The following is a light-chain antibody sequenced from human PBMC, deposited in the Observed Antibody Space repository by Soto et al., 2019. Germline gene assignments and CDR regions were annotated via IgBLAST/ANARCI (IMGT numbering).Light chain of an antibody. CDR3: RQYDSSPIT. Sequence: EIVLTQSPGTLSLSPGERATLSCRASQSVSSSYLAWYQQKPGQAPRLLIYGASSRATGIPDRFSGSGSGTHFTLPISRLEPEDFAVYYCRQYDSSPITFGQGTRLEIK. V-gene: IGKV3-20*01. CDR2: GAS. CDR1: QSVSSSY. J-gene: IGKJ5*01.